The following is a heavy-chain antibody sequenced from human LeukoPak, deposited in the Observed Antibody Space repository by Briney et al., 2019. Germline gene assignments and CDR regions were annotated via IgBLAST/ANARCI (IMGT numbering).Heavy chain of an antibody. J-gene: IGHJ4*02. CDR1: GFTFSSYS. V-gene: IGHV3-21*01. CDR2: ISSSSSYI. Sequence: PGGSLSLSCAASGFTFSSYSMNWVRQAPGKGLKWVSSISSSSSYIYYADSVKGRFTISRDNAKNSLYLQMNSLRAEDTAVYYCARDLTFYYLAAAGHQAGNFDYWGQGTLVTVSS. D-gene: IGHD6-13*01. CDR3: ARDLTFYYLAAAGHQAGNFDY.